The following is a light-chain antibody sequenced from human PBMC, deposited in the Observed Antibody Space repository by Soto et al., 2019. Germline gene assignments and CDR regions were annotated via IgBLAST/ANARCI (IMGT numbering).Light chain of an antibody. CDR3: QQRSNWYT. J-gene: IGKJ2*01. CDR2: DAS. V-gene: IGKV3-11*01. Sequence: EIVFTQSPATLSLSPGERATLSCRASQSVTTSLAWYQHQPGQAPRLLIYDASNRATGIPARFSGSGSGTDFTLTVSXLEPEDFAVYYCQQRSNWYTFGQGTKVDTK. CDR1: QSVTTS.